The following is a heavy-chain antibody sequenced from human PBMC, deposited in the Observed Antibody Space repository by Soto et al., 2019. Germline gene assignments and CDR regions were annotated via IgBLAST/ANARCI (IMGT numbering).Heavy chain of an antibody. Sequence: EVQLLDSGGDLVQPGGSLRLSCAASGFTFNNYDMSWVRQAPGKGLEWVSTLSDTTYYADTVRGRFTLSRDTSGSTLYLQMNTLGVDDTAVYYCARSLGPSRHFFDHWGQGTLVTVSS. V-gene: IGHV3-23*01. CDR1: GFTFNNYD. CDR2: LSDTT. CDR3: ARSLGPSRHFFDH. J-gene: IGHJ4*02. D-gene: IGHD3-16*01.